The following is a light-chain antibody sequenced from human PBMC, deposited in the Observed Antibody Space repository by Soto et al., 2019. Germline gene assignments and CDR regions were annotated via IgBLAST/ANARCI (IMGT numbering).Light chain of an antibody. CDR3: QQYGSSPPVT. J-gene: IGKJ3*01. Sequence: EIVLTQSPGTLSLSPGEIATVSCRASQCVSSSYLAWYQQKPGQAPRLLIYGASSRATGIPDRFSGSGSGIDFTRTISRLEPEDFAVYYCQQYGSSPPVTFGPGTKVDIK. CDR1: QCVSSSY. CDR2: GAS. V-gene: IGKV3-20*01.